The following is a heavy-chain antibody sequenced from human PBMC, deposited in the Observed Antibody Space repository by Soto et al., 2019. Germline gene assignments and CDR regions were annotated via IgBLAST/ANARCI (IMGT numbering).Heavy chain of an antibody. CDR3: ARDGYGGDWFDP. V-gene: IGHV4-34*01. D-gene: IGHD5-18*01. J-gene: IGHJ5*02. Sequence: PSETLSLTCAVHGGSFSGYDWNWIRQPPGKGLEGIGEINHTGSTTYNPSLKSRVTISVDTSKNQFSLKLSSVTAADTAVYYCARDGYGGDWFDPWGQGTLVTVSS. CDR2: INHTGST. CDR1: GGSFSGYD.